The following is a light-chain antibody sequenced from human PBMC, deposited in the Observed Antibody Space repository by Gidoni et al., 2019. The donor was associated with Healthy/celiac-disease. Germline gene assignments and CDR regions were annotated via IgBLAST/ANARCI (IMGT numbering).Light chain of an antibody. Sequence: ETVLTQSPATLSLSPGESATLSCRASQRVSSYLAWYQQKPGQAPRLLIYDASNRAPGIPARFSGSGSGTDFTLTISSLEPEEFAVYYCQQRSNWPPIFTFGPGTKVDIK. CDR3: QQRSNWPPIFT. V-gene: IGKV3-11*01. J-gene: IGKJ3*01. CDR1: QRVSSY. CDR2: DAS.